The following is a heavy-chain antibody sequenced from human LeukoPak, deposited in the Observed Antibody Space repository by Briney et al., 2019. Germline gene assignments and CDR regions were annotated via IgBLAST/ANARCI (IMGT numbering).Heavy chain of an antibody. CDR2: INPNSGGT. CDR1: GYTFTGYY. Sequence: GSVKVSCKASGYTFTGYYMHWVRQAPGQGLEWMGWINPNSGGTNYAQKFQGRVTMTRDTSISTAYMELSRLRSDDTAVYYCAREVYGDYYFDYWGQGTLVTVSS. CDR3: AREVYGDYYFDY. D-gene: IGHD4-17*01. V-gene: IGHV1-2*02. J-gene: IGHJ4*02.